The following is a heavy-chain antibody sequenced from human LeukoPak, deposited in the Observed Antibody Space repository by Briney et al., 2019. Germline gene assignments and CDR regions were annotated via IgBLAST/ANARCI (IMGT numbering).Heavy chain of an antibody. CDR2: IYTSGST. V-gene: IGHV4-4*07. J-gene: IGHJ4*02. CDR3: ARGPPYYYGSGSYQEI. Sequence: PSETLSLTCTVSGGSISSYYWSWIRQPAGKGLEWIGRIYTSGSTNYNPSLKSRVTMSVDTSKNQFSLKLSSVTAADTAVYYCARGPPYYYGSGSYQEIWGQGTLVTVSS. CDR1: GGSISSYY. D-gene: IGHD3-10*01.